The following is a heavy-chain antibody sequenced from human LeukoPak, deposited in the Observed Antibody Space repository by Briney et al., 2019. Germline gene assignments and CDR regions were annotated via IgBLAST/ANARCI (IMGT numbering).Heavy chain of an antibody. CDR1: GGSFSGYY. V-gene: IGHV4-34*01. J-gene: IGHJ1*01. D-gene: IGHD3-22*01. Sequence: SETLSLTCAVYGGSFSGYYWSWIRQPPGKGLEWIGEINHSGSTNYNPSLKSRVTISVDTSKNQFSLKPSSVTAADTAVYYCASKAYYYDSSGYPEYFQHWGQGTLVTVSS. CDR3: ASKAYYYDSSGYPEYFQH. CDR2: INHSGST.